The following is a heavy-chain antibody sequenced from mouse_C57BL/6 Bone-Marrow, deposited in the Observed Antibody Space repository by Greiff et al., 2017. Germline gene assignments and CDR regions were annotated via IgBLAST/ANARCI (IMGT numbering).Heavy chain of an antibody. V-gene: IGHV12-3*01. J-gene: IGHJ3*01. D-gene: IGHD1-1*01. Sequence: VKLMESGPGLVKPSQSLFLTCSITGFPITSGYYWIWIRQSPGKPLEWMGYITHSGETFYNPSLPSPISITRETSKNQFFLQLNSVTTEDTAMYYCAGDRYSYGRRRAYWGQGTLVTVSA. CDR3: AGDRYSYGRRRAY. CDR2: ITHSGET. CDR1: GFPITSGYY.